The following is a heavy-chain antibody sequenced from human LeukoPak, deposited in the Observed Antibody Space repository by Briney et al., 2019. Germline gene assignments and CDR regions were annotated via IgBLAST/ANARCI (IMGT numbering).Heavy chain of an antibody. Sequence: GGSLRLSCAASGFTFSGSAMHWVRQASGKGLEWVGRIRSKANSYATAYAASVKGRFTISRDNSKNTLYLQMNSLRAEDTAVYYCAKGHTDSPEGRITIFGVVIRPSHHWGQGTLVTVSS. CDR3: AKGHTDSPEGRITIFGVVIRPSHH. CDR1: GFTFSGSA. CDR2: IRSKANSYAT. J-gene: IGHJ4*02. D-gene: IGHD3-3*01. V-gene: IGHV3-73*01.